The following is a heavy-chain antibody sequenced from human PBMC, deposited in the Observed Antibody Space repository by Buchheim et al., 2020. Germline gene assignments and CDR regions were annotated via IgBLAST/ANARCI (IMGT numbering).Heavy chain of an antibody. D-gene: IGHD6-13*01. V-gene: IGHV4-34*01. CDR3: ASDIAAVGSPLDY. CDR1: GGSFSGYY. J-gene: IGHJ4*02. Sequence: QVQLQQWGAGLLKPSETLSLTCAVYGGSFSGYYWSWIRQPPGKGLEWIGEVNHSGSTNYNPSLKSRVTISVDTSKNQFSLKLSSVTAADTAVYYCASDIAAVGSPLDYWGQGTL. CDR2: VNHSGST.